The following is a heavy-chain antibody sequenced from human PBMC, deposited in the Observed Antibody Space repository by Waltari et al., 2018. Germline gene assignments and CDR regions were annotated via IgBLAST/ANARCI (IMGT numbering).Heavy chain of an antibody. CDR3: ARLLTVAATTTTKSNWFDP. CDR1: GGSISSYY. D-gene: IGHD2-15*01. V-gene: IGHV4-59*01. Sequence: QVQLQESGPGLVKPSETLSLTCTVSGGSISSYYWSWIRQPPGKGLEWIGYIYYSGSTNYNPSLKRRVTISVDTSKNQFSLKLSSVTAADTAVYYCARLLTVAATTTTKSNWFDPWGQGTLVTVSS. CDR2: IYYSGST. J-gene: IGHJ5*02.